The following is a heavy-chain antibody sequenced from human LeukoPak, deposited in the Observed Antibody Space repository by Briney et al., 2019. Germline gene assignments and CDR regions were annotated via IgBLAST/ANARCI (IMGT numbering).Heavy chain of an antibody. J-gene: IGHJ4*02. V-gene: IGHV6-1*01. CDR1: GDSVSSNSAA. Sequence: SQTLSLTCAISGDSVSSNSAAWNWIRQPPSRGLEWLGRTYYRSKWYNDHAVSVKSRITINPDTSKNQFSLQLNSVAPEDTAVYYCAREGSGYYYVGTFDYWGQGTLVTVSS. CDR3: AREGSGYYYVGTFDY. D-gene: IGHD3-22*01. CDR2: TYYRSKWYN.